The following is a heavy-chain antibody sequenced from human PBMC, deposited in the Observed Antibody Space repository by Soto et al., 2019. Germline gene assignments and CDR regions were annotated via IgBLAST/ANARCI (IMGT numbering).Heavy chain of an antibody. V-gene: IGHV1-8*01. CDR2: MNPNSANT. J-gene: IGHJ5*02. D-gene: IGHD2-21*01. Sequence: QVQLVQSGAEVKKPGASVKVSCKASGYTFTSYDINWVRQATGQGLEWMGWMNPNSANTGYAQKFQGRLTMPRTTSISTAYIELSSLRSEDTAVYYCARSDGYNLNGFDPWGQGTLVTVSS. CDR3: ARSDGYNLNGFDP. CDR1: GYTFTSYD.